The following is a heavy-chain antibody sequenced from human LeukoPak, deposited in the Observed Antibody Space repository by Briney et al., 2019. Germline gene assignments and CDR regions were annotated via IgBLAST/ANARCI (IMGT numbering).Heavy chain of an antibody. CDR3: ARDPRAFRAGVYYFDY. Sequence: GGSLRLSCAASGFTFSSYAMPWVRQAPGKGLEWVAVIWYDGSNKYYADSVKGRFTISRDNSKNTLYPQMNSLRAEDTAVYYCARDPRAFRAGVYYFDYWGREPWSPSPQ. J-gene: IGHJ4*02. CDR1: GFTFSSYA. CDR2: IWYDGSNK. D-gene: IGHD6-13*01. V-gene: IGHV3-33*01.